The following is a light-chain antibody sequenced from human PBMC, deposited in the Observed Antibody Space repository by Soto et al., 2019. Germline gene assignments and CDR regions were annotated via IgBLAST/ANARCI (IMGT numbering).Light chain of an antibody. J-gene: IGLJ2*01. CDR2: DVS. CDR1: SCDVGDYNY. V-gene: IGLV2-14*01. CDR3: SSYTSSSTLVV. Sequence: QSALTQPASVSGSPGQSITISCTGTSCDVGDYNYVSWYQQHPGKAPKLMIYDVSNRPSGVSNRFSGSKSGNTASLTISGLQAEDEADYYCSSYTSSSTLVVFGGGTKLTVL.